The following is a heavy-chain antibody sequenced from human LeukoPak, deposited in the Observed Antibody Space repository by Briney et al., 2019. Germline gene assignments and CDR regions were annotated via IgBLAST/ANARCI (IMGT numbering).Heavy chain of an antibody. D-gene: IGHD2-15*01. CDR1: GFSFSSYS. CDR3: ARGSCSARTCSQDY. CDR2: ISGRGATS. V-gene: IGHV3-48*04. J-gene: IGHJ4*02. Sequence: GGSLRLSCAPSGFSFSSYSTNWVRQAPGKGLEWVSYISGRGATSYYADYVKGRFTISRDNAKSSLYLQMASLRAEDTAVYYCARGSCSARTCSQDYWGQGTLVTVSS.